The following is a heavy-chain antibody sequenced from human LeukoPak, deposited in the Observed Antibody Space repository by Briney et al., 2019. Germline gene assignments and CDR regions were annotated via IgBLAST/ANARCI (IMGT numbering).Heavy chain of an antibody. CDR2: ISYDGNSK. D-gene: IGHD6-13*01. V-gene: IGHV3-30*04. Sequence: GGSLRLSCAASGFTFRRSSMHWVRQPPGKGLEWVAIISYDGNSKYYADSVKGRFTISRDNSKNTLYLQMNNLRAEDTAVYYCAREFSSSWYLTFDYWGQGTLVTVSS. CDR1: GFTFRRSS. CDR3: AREFSSSWYLTFDY. J-gene: IGHJ4*02.